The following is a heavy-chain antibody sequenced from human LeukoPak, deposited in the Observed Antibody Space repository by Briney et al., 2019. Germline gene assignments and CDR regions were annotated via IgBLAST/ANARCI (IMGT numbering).Heavy chain of an antibody. Sequence: PGGSLRLSCATSGFTFFYYEMNWVRQAPGKGLEWVSYIKSGDRSIYYADSVKGRFTISRDNSKNTLYLQMNSLRAEDTAVYYCAKPAISSRGWYYDYWGQGTLVTVSS. CDR2: IKSGDRSI. J-gene: IGHJ4*02. V-gene: IGHV3-48*03. D-gene: IGHD6-19*01. CDR1: GFTFFYYE. CDR3: AKPAISSRGWYYDY.